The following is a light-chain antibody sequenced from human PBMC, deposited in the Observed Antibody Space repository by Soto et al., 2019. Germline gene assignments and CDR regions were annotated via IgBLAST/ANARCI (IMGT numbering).Light chain of an antibody. J-gene: IGLJ2*01. CDR3: QTWGTGIKV. CDR2: LNSXXXX. CDR1: SGHSSYA. V-gene: IGLV4-69*01. Sequence: QLVLTQSPSASASLGASVKLTCTLSSGHSSYAIAWHQQQPEKDRRYLMKLNSXXXXXXXXXXXXXFSGSSSGAERYLTXXXXQSEXXADYYCQTWGTGIKVFGGGTKVTVL.